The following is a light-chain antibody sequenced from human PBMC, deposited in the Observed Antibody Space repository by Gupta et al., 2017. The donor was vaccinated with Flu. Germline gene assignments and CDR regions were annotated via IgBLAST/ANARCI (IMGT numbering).Light chain of an antibody. CDR1: SGSSASTY. Sequence: SGSSASTYVRWYRHRPGTSPTPVLLVYNQRHSGSPDPFSCSIDSSSNAASLTISGLKTEDGADYYCQSYDSSNPWVFGSGTKLTVL. J-gene: IGLJ1*01. CDR2: VYN. CDR3: QSYDSSNPWV. V-gene: IGLV6-57*01.